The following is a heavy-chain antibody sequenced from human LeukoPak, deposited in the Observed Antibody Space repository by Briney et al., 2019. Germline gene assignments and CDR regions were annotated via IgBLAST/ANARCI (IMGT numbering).Heavy chain of an antibody. D-gene: IGHD3-22*01. CDR2: IYPGDSDT. J-gene: IGHJ6*02. CDR3: ARRGAGYSDSSAVGGMDV. CDR1: GYSFNSYW. V-gene: IGHV5-51*01. Sequence: GESLKISCKGSGYSFNSYWIGWVRQMPGKGLEWMGIIYPGDSDTRYSPSFQGQVTISADKSISTAYLQWSSLKPSDTAMYYCARRGAGYSDSSAVGGMDVWGQGTTVTVSS.